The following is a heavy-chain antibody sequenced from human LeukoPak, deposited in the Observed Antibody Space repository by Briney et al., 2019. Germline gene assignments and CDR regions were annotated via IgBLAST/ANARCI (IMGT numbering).Heavy chain of an antibody. CDR3: AKVGVYYDSTGYLGYFEK. CDR1: GFNFNYYA. D-gene: IGHD3-22*01. Sequence: GGSLRLSCEASGFNFNYYAMHWVRQAPGKKGLEWVAFIEYDGKKKFYAESVEGRYTISRDNSKNTLYLQINSLRAEDTAVFYCAKVGVYYDSTGYLGYFEKWGQGTLVIVSS. J-gene: IGHJ4*02. V-gene: IGHV3-30*02. CDR2: IEYDGKKK.